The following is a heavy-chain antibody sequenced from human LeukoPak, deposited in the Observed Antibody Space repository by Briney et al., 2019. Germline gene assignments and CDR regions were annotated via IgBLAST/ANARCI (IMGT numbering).Heavy chain of an antibody. J-gene: IGHJ4*02. CDR1: GGTFSSYA. CDR3: ARWDTAMVTSFDY. V-gene: IGHV1-2*02. D-gene: IGHD5-18*01. Sequence: VASVKVSCKASGGTFSSYAISWVRQAPGQGLEWTGWINPNSGGTNYAQKFQGRVTMTRDTSISTAYMELSRLRSDDTAVYYCARWDTAMVTSFDYWGQGTLVTVSS. CDR2: INPNSGGT.